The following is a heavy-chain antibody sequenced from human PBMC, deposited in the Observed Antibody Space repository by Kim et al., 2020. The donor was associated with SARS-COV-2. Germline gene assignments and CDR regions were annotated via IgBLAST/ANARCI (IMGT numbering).Heavy chain of an antibody. D-gene: IGHD1-20*01. V-gene: IGHV3-49*03. J-gene: IGHJ4*02. Sequence: GGSLRLSCTASGFTFGDYAMSWFRQAPGKGLEWVGFIRSKAYGGTTEYAASVKGRFTISRDDSKSIAYLQMNSLKTEDTAVYYCTRDWGITGTTWFDYWGQGTLVTVSS. CDR2: IRSKAYGGTT. CDR3: TRDWGITGTTWFDY. CDR1: GFTFGDYA.